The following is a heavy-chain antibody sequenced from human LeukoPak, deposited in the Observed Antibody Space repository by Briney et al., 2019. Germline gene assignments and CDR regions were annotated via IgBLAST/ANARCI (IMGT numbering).Heavy chain of an antibody. CDR1: GFTFSSYD. D-gene: IGHD3-10*01. Sequence: GGSLRLSCAASGFTFSSYDMNWLRQAPGKGLEWVSYISTSGNTIYYADPVKGRFTISRDNAKNSLYLQMNSLRAEDTAVYYCAKVPDYYGSGRYHWGQGTLVTVSS. CDR2: ISTSGNTI. J-gene: IGHJ4*02. CDR3: AKVPDYYGSGRYH. V-gene: IGHV3-48*03.